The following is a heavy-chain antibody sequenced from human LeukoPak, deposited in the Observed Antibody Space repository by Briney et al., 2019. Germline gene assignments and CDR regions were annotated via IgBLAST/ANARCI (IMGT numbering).Heavy chain of an antibody. D-gene: IGHD3-16*01. V-gene: IGHV4-59*01. CDR3: ARGLGYYFDY. CDR2: IYYSGST. Sequence: SETLSLTCTVSGGSISSYYWSWIRQPPGKGLEWIGYIYYSGSTNYNPSLKSRVSISVDTSKNQFSLKLSSVTAADTAVYYCARGLGYYFDYWGQGTLVTVSS. J-gene: IGHJ4*02. CDR1: GGSISSYY.